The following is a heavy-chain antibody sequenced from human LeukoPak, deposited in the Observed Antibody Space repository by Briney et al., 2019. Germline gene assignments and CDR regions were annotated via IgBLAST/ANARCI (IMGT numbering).Heavy chain of an antibody. Sequence: ASVKVSCKASGFTFTNYNLHWVRQAPGQRLEWMGIINPSGGSTNYAQKFQGRVTMTRDTSISTAYMELSRLRSDDTAVYYCARARTAVRGVPGYYFDYWGQGTLVTVSS. CDR3: ARARTAVRGVPGYYFDY. J-gene: IGHJ4*02. CDR1: GFTFTNYN. CDR2: INPSGGST. V-gene: IGHV1-2*02. D-gene: IGHD3-10*01.